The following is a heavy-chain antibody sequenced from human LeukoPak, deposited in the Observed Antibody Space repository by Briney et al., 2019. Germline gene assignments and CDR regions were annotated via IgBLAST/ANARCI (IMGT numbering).Heavy chain of an antibody. D-gene: IGHD6-19*01. CDR2: INDRGGYI. V-gene: IGHV3-23*01. J-gene: IGHJ4*02. CDR3: VRERDRGIDVADDFDY. Sequence: PGGSLRLSCAASGFSFSMYSMAWVRRAPGKGLEWVSVINDRGGYIQDADSVKGRFTISRDNYQNTLFLQMNSLRAEDTAVYYCVRERDRGIDVADDFDYWGQGTLVTVSS. CDR1: GFSFSMYS.